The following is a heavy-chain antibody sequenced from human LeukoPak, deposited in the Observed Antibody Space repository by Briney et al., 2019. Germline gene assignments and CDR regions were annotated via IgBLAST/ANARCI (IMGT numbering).Heavy chain of an antibody. Sequence: GGSLRLSCAASGFTFSSYEMNWVRQAPGKELEWVSYISSSGSTIYYADSVKGRFTISRDNAKNSLYLQMNSLRAEDTAVYYCAKASGTYLYYFDYWGQGTLVTVSS. CDR2: ISSSGSTI. CDR1: GFTFSSYE. V-gene: IGHV3-48*03. J-gene: IGHJ4*02. D-gene: IGHD1-26*01. CDR3: AKASGTYLYYFDY.